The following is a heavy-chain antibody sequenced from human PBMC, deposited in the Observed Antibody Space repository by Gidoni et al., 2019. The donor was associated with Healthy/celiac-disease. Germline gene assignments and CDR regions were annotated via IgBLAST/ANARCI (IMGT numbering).Heavy chain of an antibody. CDR2: ISSSSSSI. Sequence: EVRLVGSGGGLVQPGGSLALSGSAPGFPFISSSMNWFSQAQGKGLEWVSYISSSSSSIYYADSVKGRLITSRDNGKSSLYLQMNSRRDEDTAVYCCARDPGNSGSDAPIDYWGQGTLVTVSS. D-gene: IGHD1-26*01. J-gene: IGHJ4*02. CDR1: GFPFISSS. CDR3: ARDPGNSGSDAPIDY. V-gene: IGHV3-48*02.